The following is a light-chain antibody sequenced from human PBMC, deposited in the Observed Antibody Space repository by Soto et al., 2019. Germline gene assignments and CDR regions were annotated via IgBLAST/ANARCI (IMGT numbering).Light chain of an antibody. J-gene: IGKJ4*01. V-gene: IGKV3-15*01. CDR1: QTAPSR. CDR3: QQYVSPPFN. CDR2: GAY. Sequence: EIVMTQSPATLSVSPGEAVTLSCRTSQTAPSRIDWDXKKTGEDPSIXIXGAYKRANGVPDRFSGTGSGTEFTLTISSLKSEDFAVYFCQQYVSPPFNLGGGTKV.